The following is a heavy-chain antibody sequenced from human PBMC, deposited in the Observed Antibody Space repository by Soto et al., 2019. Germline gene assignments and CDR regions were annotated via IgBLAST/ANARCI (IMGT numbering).Heavy chain of an antibody. CDR3: ASDPLGYCSSTSCYA. CDR2: IYYSGST. V-gene: IGHV4-61*01. D-gene: IGHD2-2*01. CDR1: GGSVSSGSYY. J-gene: IGHJ5*02. Sequence: SETLSLTCTVSGGSVSSGSYYWSWIRQPPGKGLEWIGYIYYSGSTNYNPSLKSRVTISVDTSKNQFSLKLSSVTAADTAVYYCASDPLGYCSSTSCYAWGQGTLVTVSS.